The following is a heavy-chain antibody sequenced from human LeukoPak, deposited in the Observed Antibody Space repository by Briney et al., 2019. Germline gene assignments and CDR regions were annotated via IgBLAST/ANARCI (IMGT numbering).Heavy chain of an antibody. CDR1: GGSISSSSYY. CDR3: ARRHDILTTYFDY. V-gene: IGHV4-39*01. J-gene: IGHJ4*02. Sequence: PSETLSLTCTVSGGSISSSSYYWGWIRQPPGKGLEWIGSIYYSGSTYYNPSLKSRVTISVDTSKNQFSLKLSSVTAADTAVYYCARRHDILTTYFDYWGQGTLVTVSS. D-gene: IGHD3-9*01. CDR2: IYYSGST.